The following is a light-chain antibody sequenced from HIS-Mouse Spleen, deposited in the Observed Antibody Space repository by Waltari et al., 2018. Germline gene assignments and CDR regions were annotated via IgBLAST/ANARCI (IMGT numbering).Light chain of an antibody. CDR2: EDS. V-gene: IGLV3-10*01. Sequence: SYELTQPPSVSVSPGQTARITCSGDALPKKYAYWYQQKSGQAPVLVIYEDSKRPSGIPERFSGSSSGTMGTLTSSGAQVEDEADYYGYSTDSSGNHRVFGGGTKLTVL. CDR1: ALPKKY. CDR3: YSTDSSGNHRV. J-gene: IGLJ2*01.